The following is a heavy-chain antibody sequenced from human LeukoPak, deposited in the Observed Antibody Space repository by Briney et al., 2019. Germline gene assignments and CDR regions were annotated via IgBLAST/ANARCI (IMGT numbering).Heavy chain of an antibody. CDR3: ARGRQRDSGWYEDY. CDR1: GGTFSSYA. Sequence: GASVKVSCKASGGTFSSYAISWVRQAPGQGLEWMGGIIPIFGTANYAQKFQGRVTMTRNTSISTAYMELSSLRSEDTAVYYCARGRQRDSGWYEDYWGQGTLVTVSS. J-gene: IGHJ4*02. V-gene: IGHV1-69*05. CDR2: IIPIFGTA. D-gene: IGHD6-19*01.